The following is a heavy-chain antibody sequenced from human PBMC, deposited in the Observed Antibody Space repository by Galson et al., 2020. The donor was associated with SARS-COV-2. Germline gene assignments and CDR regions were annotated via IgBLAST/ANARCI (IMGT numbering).Heavy chain of an antibody. Sequence: QTLSLTCAVSGGSISSGGYYWSWIRQHPGKGLEWIGYIYYSGSTYYNPSLKSRVTISVDTSKNQFSLKLSSVTAADTAVYYCARGAMVRGVIPGSNYYYYMDVWGKGTTVTISS. CDR3: ARGAMVRGVIPGSNYYYYMDV. CDR2: IYYSGST. J-gene: IGHJ6*03. D-gene: IGHD3-10*01. V-gene: IGHV4-31*02. CDR1: GGSISSGGYY.